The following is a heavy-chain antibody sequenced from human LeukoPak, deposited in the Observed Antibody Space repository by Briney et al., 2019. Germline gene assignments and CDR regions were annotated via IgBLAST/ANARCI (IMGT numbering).Heavy chain of an antibody. J-gene: IGHJ4*02. V-gene: IGHV3-53*01. D-gene: IGHD1-26*01. CDR1: GFTFSSYW. Sequence: GGSLRLSCAASGFTFSSYWMHWVRQAPGKGLEWVSVIYSGGSTYYADSVKGRFTISRDNSKNTLYLQMNSLRAEDTAVYYCARGEATGWVDYWGQGTLVTVSS. CDR2: IYSGGST. CDR3: ARGEATGWVDY.